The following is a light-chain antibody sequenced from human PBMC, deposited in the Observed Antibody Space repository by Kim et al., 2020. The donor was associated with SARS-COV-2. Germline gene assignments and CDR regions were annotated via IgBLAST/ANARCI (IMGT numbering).Light chain of an antibody. Sequence: SYELTQPPSVSVSPGQTASITCSGDKLGDKYACWYQQKPGQSPVLVIYQDSKRPSGIPERFSGSNSGNTATLTISGTQAMDEADYYCQVWDSSTKVFGTG. J-gene: IGLJ1*01. V-gene: IGLV3-1*01. CDR3: QVWDSSTKV. CDR2: QDS. CDR1: KLGDKY.